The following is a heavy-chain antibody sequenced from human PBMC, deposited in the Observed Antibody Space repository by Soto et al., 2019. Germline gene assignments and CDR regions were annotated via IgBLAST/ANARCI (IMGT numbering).Heavy chain of an antibody. CDR3: AIGPFIAARLSRALSQDDAFDI. J-gene: IGHJ3*02. CDR1: GGSISSSSYY. CDR2: IYYSGST. Sequence: SETLSLTCTVSGGSISSSSYYWGWIRQPPGKGLERIGSIYYSGSTYYNPSLKSRVTISVDTSKNQFSLKLSSVTAADTAVYYCAIGPFIAARLSRALSQDDAFDIWGQETMVTVSS. D-gene: IGHD6-6*01. V-gene: IGHV4-39*01.